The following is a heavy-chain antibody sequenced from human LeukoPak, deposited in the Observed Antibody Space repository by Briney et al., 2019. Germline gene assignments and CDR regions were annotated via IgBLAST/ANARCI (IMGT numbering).Heavy chain of an antibody. Sequence: GGSLRLSCAASGFTFSSYAMHWVRQPPGKGLEWVAVISYDGSNKYYAASVKGRFTISRDNSKNTLYLQMNSLRAEDTAVYYCARDQGSGSPTPDYWGQGTLVTVPS. CDR1: GFTFSSYA. D-gene: IGHD3-10*01. V-gene: IGHV3-30-3*01. J-gene: IGHJ4*02. CDR2: ISYDGSNK. CDR3: ARDQGSGSPTPDY.